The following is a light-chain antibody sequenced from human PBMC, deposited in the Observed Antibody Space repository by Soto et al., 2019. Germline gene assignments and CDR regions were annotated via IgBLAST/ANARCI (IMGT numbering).Light chain of an antibody. CDR2: EVS. V-gene: IGLV2-8*01. J-gene: IGLJ2*01. CDR1: SSDIGGYSS. CDR3: SSYAGSKNVV. Sequence: QSVLTQPPSASGSPGQSVTISCTGTSSDIGGYSSVSWYQQHPGKAPKVLIYEVSKRPSGVPDRFSGSKSGNTASLTVSGLQAEDEADYYCSSYAGSKNVVFGGGTKLTV.